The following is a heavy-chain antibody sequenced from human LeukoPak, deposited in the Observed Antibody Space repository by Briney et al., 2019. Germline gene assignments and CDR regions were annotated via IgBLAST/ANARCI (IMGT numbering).Heavy chain of an antibody. CDR1: GGSISSGSYY. V-gene: IGHV4-61*01. D-gene: IGHD3-3*01. CDR2: IYYSGST. Sequence: PSETLSLTCTVSGGSISSGSYYWSWIRQPPGTGLEWIGYIYYSGSTNYNPSLKSRVTISVDTSKNQFSLKLSSVTAADTAVYYCASITIFGVVIDWGQGTLVTVSS. CDR3: ASITIFGVVID. J-gene: IGHJ4*02.